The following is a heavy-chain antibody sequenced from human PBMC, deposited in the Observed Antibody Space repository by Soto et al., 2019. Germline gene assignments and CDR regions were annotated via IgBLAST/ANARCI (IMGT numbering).Heavy chain of an antibody. D-gene: IGHD2-15*01. CDR3: GRGFCSGDACYSGDY. V-gene: IGHV3-72*01. CDR2: IRKKTNGYTT. J-gene: IGHJ4*02. CDR1: GFTFSDHY. Sequence: EVQLVESGGGLVQPGGSLRLSYAASGFTFSDHYMDWVRQAPGKGLEWVGRIRKKTNGYTTEYAASVKGRFTISRDDSKKSVFLQMNSLKTEDTAMYYCGRGFCSGDACYSGDYWGQGTLVTVSS.